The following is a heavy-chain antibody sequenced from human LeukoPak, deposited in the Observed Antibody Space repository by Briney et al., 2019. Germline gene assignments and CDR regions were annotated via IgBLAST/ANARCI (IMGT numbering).Heavy chain of an antibody. D-gene: IGHD6-6*01. Sequence: ASVKVSCKASGYTFTGYYMHWVRQAPGQGLEWMGWINSDSGGTNYARKFQGRVTMTRDTSISTAYMELSSLRSDDTAVFYCARGNIATRRGENWFDPWGQGTLVTVSS. CDR3: ARGNIATRRGENWFDP. CDR2: INSDSGGT. CDR1: GYTFTGYY. J-gene: IGHJ5*02. V-gene: IGHV1-2*02.